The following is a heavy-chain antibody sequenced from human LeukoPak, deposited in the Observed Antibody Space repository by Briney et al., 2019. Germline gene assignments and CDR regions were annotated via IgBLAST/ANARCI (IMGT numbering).Heavy chain of an antibody. CDR2: ISGSGGST. Sequence: GGSLRLSCAASGFTFSSYAMSWVRQAPGKGLEWVSAISGSGGSTYSADSVKGRFTISRDNSKNTLYLQMNSLRAEDTAVYYCARNVGNVDTALDYWGQGTLVTVSS. D-gene: IGHD5-18*01. CDR1: GFTFSSYA. CDR3: ARNVGNVDTALDY. V-gene: IGHV3-23*01. J-gene: IGHJ4*02.